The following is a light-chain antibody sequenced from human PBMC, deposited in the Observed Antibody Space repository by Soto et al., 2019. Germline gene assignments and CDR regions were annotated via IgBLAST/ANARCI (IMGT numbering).Light chain of an antibody. Sequence: EVVLTQSPGTLSLSRGERATLSCRASERIYSAYLGWYQQKPGQAPRLLIYGTSSRANGIPDRFSGSGSGTDFTLTISRLEPEDFAVYYCQQYGNSPITFGHGTRLEIK. V-gene: IGKV3-20*01. CDR2: GTS. CDR1: ERIYSAY. CDR3: QQYGNSPIT. J-gene: IGKJ5*01.